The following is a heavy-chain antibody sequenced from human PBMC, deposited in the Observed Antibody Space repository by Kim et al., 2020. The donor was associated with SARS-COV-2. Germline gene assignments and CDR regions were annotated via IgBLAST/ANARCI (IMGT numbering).Heavy chain of an antibody. J-gene: IGHJ4*02. CDR3: ARDLRRWVLGSFDY. V-gene: IGHV3-48*03. Sequence: YVGSVEGRFSSSRDNDKNSLYLQMNNRRADDTAVYYCARDLRRWVLGSFDYWGQGTLVTVSS. D-gene: IGHD1-26*01.